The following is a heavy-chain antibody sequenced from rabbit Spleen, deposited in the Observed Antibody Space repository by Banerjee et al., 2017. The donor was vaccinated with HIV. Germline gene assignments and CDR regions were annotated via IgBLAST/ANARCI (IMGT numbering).Heavy chain of an antibody. Sequence: QEQLVESGGGLVQPEGSLTLTCKASGFDFGTSAMCWVRQAPGKGLEWIGCIVTGSSVRVYYASWAKGRFTISKTSSTKVTLQMPSLTAADTATYFCAREGGIVVAGAFDLWGQGTLVTVS. CDR3: AREGGIVVAGAFDL. V-gene: IGHV1S45*01. CDR2: IVTGSSVRV. J-gene: IGHJ4*01. CDR1: GFDFGTSA. D-gene: IGHD4-1*01.